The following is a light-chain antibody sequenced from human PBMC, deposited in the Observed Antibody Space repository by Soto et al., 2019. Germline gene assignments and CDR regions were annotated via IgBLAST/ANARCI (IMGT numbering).Light chain of an antibody. V-gene: IGKV1-27*01. Sequence: MQMTQASCTLSASIGDRVTTTSRASQGLRNKLAWYQQKPGKVPKLLIFAASTLQSGVPSRFSGSGSWTDFTLTISSLQPEDVASYYCQKYNDALRPCGQGTKMDIK. CDR1: QGLRNK. CDR2: AAS. J-gene: IGKJ1*01. CDR3: QKYNDALRP.